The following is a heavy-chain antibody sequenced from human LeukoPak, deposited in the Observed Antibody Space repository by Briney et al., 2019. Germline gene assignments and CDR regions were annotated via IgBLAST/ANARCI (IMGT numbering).Heavy chain of an antibody. Sequence: SETLSLTCTVSGGSISSGSYYWSWIRQPAGKGLEWIGRIYTSGSTNYNPSLKSRVTISVDTSKNQFSLKLSSVTAADTAVYYCARDWASDDFWSGYLNWFDPWGQGTLVTVSS. V-gene: IGHV4-61*02. J-gene: IGHJ5*02. CDR3: ARDWASDDFWSGYLNWFDP. D-gene: IGHD3-3*01. CDR1: GGSISSGSYY. CDR2: IYTSGST.